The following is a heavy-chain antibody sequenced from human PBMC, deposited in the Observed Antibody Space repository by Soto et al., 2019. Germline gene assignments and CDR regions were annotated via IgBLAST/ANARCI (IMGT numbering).Heavy chain of an antibody. J-gene: IGHJ4*02. CDR1: GFTFSSYA. CDR2: ISGSGGST. D-gene: IGHD2-8*01. V-gene: IGHV3-23*01. CDR3: AKAEDIVLMVYASYFDY. Sequence: PGGSLRLSCAASGFTFSSYAMSWVRQAPGKGLEWVSAISGSGGSTYYADSVKGRFTISRDNSKNTLYLQMSSLRAEDTAVYYCAKAEDIVLMVYASYFDYWGQGTLVTVSS.